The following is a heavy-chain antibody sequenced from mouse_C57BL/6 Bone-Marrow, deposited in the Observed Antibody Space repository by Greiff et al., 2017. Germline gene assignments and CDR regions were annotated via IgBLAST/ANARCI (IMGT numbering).Heavy chain of an antibody. CDR1: GYTFTDYY. J-gene: IGHJ3*01. Sequence: VQLQQSGPVLVKPGASVKMSCNASGYTFTDYYMNWVKQSHGKSLEWIGVINPYNGGTSYNQKFKGKATLTVDKSSSTAYMELNSLTSEDSAVYYCARSYDYFFAYWGQGTLVTVSA. CDR2: INPYNGGT. CDR3: ARSYDYFFAY. V-gene: IGHV1-19*01. D-gene: IGHD2-4*01.